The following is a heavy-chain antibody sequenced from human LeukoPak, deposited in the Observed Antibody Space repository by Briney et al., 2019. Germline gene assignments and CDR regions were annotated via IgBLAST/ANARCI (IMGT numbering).Heavy chain of an antibody. D-gene: IGHD2-2*01. CDR2: IYYSGST. CDR1: GGSISSYY. J-gene: IGHJ6*02. Sequence: SETLSLTCTVSGGSISSYYWSWIRQHPGKGLEWIGYIYYSGSTYYNPSLKSRVTISVDTSKNQLSLKLSSVTAADTAVYYCARDSVVVPSSGMDVWGQGTTVTVSS. CDR3: ARDSVVVPSSGMDV. V-gene: IGHV4-59*06.